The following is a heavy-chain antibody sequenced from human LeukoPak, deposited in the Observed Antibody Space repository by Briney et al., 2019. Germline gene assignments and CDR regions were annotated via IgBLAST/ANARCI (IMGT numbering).Heavy chain of an antibody. D-gene: IGHD6-13*01. J-gene: IGHJ4*02. CDR3: ARGRESKSSSWYINY. CDR1: GFTFSSYA. Sequence: GRSLRLSCAASGFTFSSYAIHWVRQAPGEGLEWVAVISDDGSSKYYADSVKGRFTISSDNSKNTLYPQMDSLRAEDTAVYYCARGRESKSSSWYINYWGQGTLVTVSS. CDR2: ISDDGSSK. V-gene: IGHV3-30-3*01.